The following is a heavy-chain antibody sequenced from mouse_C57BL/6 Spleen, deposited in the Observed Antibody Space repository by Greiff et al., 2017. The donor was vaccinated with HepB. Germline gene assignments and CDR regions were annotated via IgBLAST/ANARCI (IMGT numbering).Heavy chain of an antibody. CDR1: GYTFTSYG. D-gene: IGHD2-4*01. CDR2: IYPRSGNT. J-gene: IGHJ3*01. V-gene: IGHV1-81*01. Sequence: VQLQQSGAELARPGASVKLSCKASGYTFTSYGISWVKQRTGQGLEWIGEIYPRSGNTYYNEKFKGKATLTADKSSSTAYMALRSLTSEDSAVYFCLYYDYDGGFAYWGQGTLVTVSA. CDR3: LYYDYDGGFAY.